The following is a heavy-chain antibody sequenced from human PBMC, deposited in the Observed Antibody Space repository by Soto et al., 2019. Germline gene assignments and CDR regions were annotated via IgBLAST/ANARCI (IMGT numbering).Heavy chain of an antibody. D-gene: IGHD3-22*01. V-gene: IGHV1-69*12. J-gene: IGHJ5*02. CDR3: PRPIQYSFDTSAQSAWFDP. CDR2: ILPIFSTP. Sequence: QVQLVQSGAEVKKPGSSVKVSCKTSGGTFGSYAISWVRQAPGQGLEWMGGILPIFSTPNYAQKFPGNVTMNADESTSTAHMELSSLRSEDTAVYYCPRPIQYSFDTSAQSAWFDPWGQGTLVTVSS. CDR1: GGTFGSYA.